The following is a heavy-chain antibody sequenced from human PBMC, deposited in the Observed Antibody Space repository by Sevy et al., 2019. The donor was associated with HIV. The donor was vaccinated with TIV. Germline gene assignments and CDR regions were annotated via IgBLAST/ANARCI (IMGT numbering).Heavy chain of an antibody. Sequence: SETLSLTCAVYGGSFSGYYWSWIRQPPGKGLEWIGEINHSGSTNYNPSLKSRVTISVDTSKNQFSLKLSSVTAADTAVYYCASLSIAAAGMGVDYWGQGTLVTVSS. CDR2: INHSGST. V-gene: IGHV4-34*01. D-gene: IGHD6-13*01. CDR3: ASLSIAAAGMGVDY. J-gene: IGHJ4*02. CDR1: GGSFSGYY.